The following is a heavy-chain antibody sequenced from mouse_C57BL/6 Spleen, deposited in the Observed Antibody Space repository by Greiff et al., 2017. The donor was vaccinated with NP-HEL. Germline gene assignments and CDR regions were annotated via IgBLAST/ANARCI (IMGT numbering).Heavy chain of an antibody. Sequence: EVMLVESGGGLVKPGGSLKLSCAASGFTFSDYGMHWVRQAPEKGLEWVAYISSGSSTIYYADTVKGRFTISRDNAKNTLFLQMTSLRSEDTAMYYCVRKAVGYAMDYWGQGTSVTVSS. D-gene: IGHD1-1*01. J-gene: IGHJ4*01. V-gene: IGHV5-17*01. CDR1: GFTFSDYG. CDR3: VRKAVGYAMDY. CDR2: ISSGSSTI.